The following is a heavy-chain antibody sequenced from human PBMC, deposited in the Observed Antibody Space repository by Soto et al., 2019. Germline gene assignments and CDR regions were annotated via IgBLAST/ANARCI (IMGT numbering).Heavy chain of an antibody. CDR2: ISGSSGSN. J-gene: IGHJ4*02. V-gene: IGHV3-11*06. D-gene: IGHD4-17*01. CDR3: ARYAAEVTTFFDH. Sequence: VQLVESGGGLVKPGGSLTLSCAASGFIFNDYYMSWIRQAPGKGLEWLSNISGSSGSNKYADAGKGRFTISRDNAKKSLYLEMHSLRAEDTAVYYCARYAAEVTTFFDHWGQGTLVTVSS. CDR1: GFIFNDYY.